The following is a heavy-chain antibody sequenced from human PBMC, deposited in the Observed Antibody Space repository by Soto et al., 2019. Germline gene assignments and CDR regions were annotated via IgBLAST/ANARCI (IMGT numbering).Heavy chain of an antibody. D-gene: IGHD4-17*01. J-gene: IGHJ4*02. Sequence: GGSLRLSCAASGFTFSSYWMHWVRQAPGKGLVWVSRINSDGGSTSYADSVKGRFTISRDNAKNTLYLQMNSLRAEDTAVYYCALGPYGAHLDYWGQGTLVTVSS. CDR2: INSDGGST. V-gene: IGHV3-74*01. CDR1: GFTFSSYW. CDR3: ALGPYGAHLDY.